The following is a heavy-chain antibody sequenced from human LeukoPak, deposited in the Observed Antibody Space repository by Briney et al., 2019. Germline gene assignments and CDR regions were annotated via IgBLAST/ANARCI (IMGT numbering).Heavy chain of an antibody. V-gene: IGHV4-59*01. Sequence: SETLSLTCTVSGGSISSYHWSWIRQPPGKGLEWIGYIYYSGSTNYNPSLKSRVTISVDTSKNQFSLKLSSVTAADTAVYYCARDTNYPPHAFDIWGQGTMVTVSS. CDR3: ARDTNYPPHAFDI. D-gene: IGHD3-10*01. J-gene: IGHJ3*02. CDR1: GGSISSYH. CDR2: IYYSGST.